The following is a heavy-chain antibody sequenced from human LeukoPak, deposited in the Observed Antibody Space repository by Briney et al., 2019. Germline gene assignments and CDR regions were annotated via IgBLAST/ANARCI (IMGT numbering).Heavy chain of an antibody. CDR3: ARGALGDIVVVPAVP. D-gene: IGHD2-2*01. V-gene: IGHV1-2*02. CDR1: GYTFTGYY. CDR2: INPNNGGT. J-gene: IGHJ5*02. Sequence: ASVKVSCKASGYTFTGYYMHWVRQAPGQGLEWMGWINPNNGGTNYAQKFQGRVTMTRDTSISTAYMELSRLRSDDTAVYYCARGALGDIVVVPAVPWGQGTLVTVSS.